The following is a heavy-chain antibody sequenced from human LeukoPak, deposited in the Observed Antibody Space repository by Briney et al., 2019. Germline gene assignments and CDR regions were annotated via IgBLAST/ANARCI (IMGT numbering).Heavy chain of an antibody. CDR2: ISAYNGNT. CDR3: AFYCSSTSCYDADFDY. J-gene: IGHJ4*02. D-gene: IGHD2-2*01. Sequence: GASVKVSCKASGYTFTSYGISWVRQAPGQGLEWMGWISAYNGNTNYAQKLQGRVTMTTDTSTSTAYMELRSLRSDDTAVYYCAFYCSSTSCYDADFDYWGQGTLVTVPS. CDR1: GYTFTSYG. V-gene: IGHV1-18*04.